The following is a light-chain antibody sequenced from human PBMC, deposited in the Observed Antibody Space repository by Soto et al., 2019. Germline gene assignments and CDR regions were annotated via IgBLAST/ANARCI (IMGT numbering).Light chain of an antibody. CDR1: QSVSSSY. CDR2: GAS. CDR3: QQYGSSPPLT. Sequence: EIVLTQSPGTLSLSPGERATLSCRASQSVSSSYLAWYQQTPGQAPRLLIYGASSRATGIPDRFSGSGCGTDFTLTISRLEPEDFAVYYCQQYGSSPPLTFGGGTKVEIK. J-gene: IGKJ4*01. V-gene: IGKV3-20*01.